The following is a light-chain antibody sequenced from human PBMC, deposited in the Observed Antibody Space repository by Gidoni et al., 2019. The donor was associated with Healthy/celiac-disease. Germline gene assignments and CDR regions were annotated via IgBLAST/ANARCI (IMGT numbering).Light chain of an antibody. Sequence: EIVLTLSPATLSLSPGERATLSCRASQSVSSYLAWYQQEPGQAPRLLIYDASNRATGIPARFSGSGSGTDFTLTISSLEPEDFAVYYCQQRSNWPITFGQGTRLEIK. CDR1: QSVSSY. CDR3: QQRSNWPIT. V-gene: IGKV3-11*01. J-gene: IGKJ5*01. CDR2: DAS.